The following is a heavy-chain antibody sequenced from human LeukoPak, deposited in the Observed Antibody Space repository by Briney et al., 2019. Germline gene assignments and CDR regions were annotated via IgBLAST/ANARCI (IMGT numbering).Heavy chain of an antibody. V-gene: IGHV3-48*01. CDR2: ISSSSTI. Sequence: GGSLRLSCAASGFTFSSYSMNWVRQAPGKGLEWVSYISSSSTIYYADSVKGRFTISRDNSKNTLYLQMNSLRAEDTAVYYCATERDTTYYYGSGSDYFDYWGQGTLVTVSS. D-gene: IGHD3-10*01. CDR1: GFTFSSYS. CDR3: ATERDTTYYYGSGSDYFDY. J-gene: IGHJ4*02.